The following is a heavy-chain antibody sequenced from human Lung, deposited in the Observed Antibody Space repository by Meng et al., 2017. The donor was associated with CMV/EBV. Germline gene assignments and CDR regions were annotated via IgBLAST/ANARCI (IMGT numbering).Heavy chain of an antibody. CDR3: ARGKQDAWELLAY. V-gene: IGHV4-4*02. J-gene: IGHJ4*02. Sequence: QDSGLVLVEPSGSVSVTCGVSGVSISSNIRWTWVRQPPGKGLEWIGDIDDSGSTNYNPSLNSRISISLDKSKNHFSLKVHSVPAADTAVYYCARGKQDAWELLAYWGQGALVTVSS. D-gene: IGHD1-26*01. CDR2: IDDSGST. CDR1: GVSISSNIR.